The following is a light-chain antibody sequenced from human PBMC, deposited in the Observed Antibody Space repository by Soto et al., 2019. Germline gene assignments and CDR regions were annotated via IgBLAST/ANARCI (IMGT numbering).Light chain of an antibody. V-gene: IGLV2-23*01. CDR1: SSDVGSYNL. Sequence: QSALTQPASVSGSPGQSITISCTGTSSDVGSYNLVSWYQQHPGKAPKLMIFEGNKRPSGVSNRFSGSKSGNTASLTISGLQAEDEADYYCCSYAGSHVVFGGGTKLTVL. CDR3: CSYAGSHVV. CDR2: EGN. J-gene: IGLJ2*01.